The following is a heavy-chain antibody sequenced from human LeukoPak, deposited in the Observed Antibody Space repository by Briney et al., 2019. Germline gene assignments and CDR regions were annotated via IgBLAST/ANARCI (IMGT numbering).Heavy chain of an antibody. CDR1: GFTFSSYN. D-gene: IGHD6-19*01. CDR2: ISSSSSYI. J-gene: IGHJ4*02. V-gene: IGHV3-21*01. Sequence: GGSLRLSCAASGFTFSSYNMNWVRQDPGKGLEWVSSISSSSSYIYYADSVKGRFTISRDNAKNSLYLQMNSLRAEDTAVYYCARDSSGWPKYYFDYWGQGTLVTVSS. CDR3: ARDSSGWPKYYFDY.